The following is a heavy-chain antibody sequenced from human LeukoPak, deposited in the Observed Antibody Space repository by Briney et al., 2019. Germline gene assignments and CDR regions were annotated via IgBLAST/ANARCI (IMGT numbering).Heavy chain of an antibody. CDR3: AGRATDYEACDI. Sequence: SETLSLTCAASGGSISSGGFSWGWIRQPPGQGLEWIGYIYHSGSTYYNPSLKSRVTISVDRSKNQFSLKLSSGTAAVTAVYYYAGRATDYEACDIWGQGTMVTVSS. CDR2: IYHSGST. CDR1: GGSISSGGFS. V-gene: IGHV4-30-2*01. J-gene: IGHJ3*02. D-gene: IGHD5-12*01.